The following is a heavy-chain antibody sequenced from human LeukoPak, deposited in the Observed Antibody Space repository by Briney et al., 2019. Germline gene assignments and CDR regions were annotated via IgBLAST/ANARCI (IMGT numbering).Heavy chain of an antibody. J-gene: IGHJ4*02. CDR3: ARALDYGLDY. D-gene: IGHD4-17*01. CDR2: INHSGST. Sequence: GSLRLSCAASGFTFSNSAMNWVRQPPGKGLEWIGEINHSGSTNYNPSLKSRVTISVDTSKNQFSLKLSSVTAADTAVYHCARALDYGLDYWGQGTLVTVSS. CDR1: GFTFSNSA. V-gene: IGHV4-34*01.